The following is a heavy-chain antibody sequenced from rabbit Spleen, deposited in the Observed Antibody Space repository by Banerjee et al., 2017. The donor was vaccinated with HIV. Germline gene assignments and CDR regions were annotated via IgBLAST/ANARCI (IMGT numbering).Heavy chain of an antibody. D-gene: IGHD1-1*01. V-gene: IGHV1S47*01. CDR3: ARDLAAWNSGSYAFNL. CDR1: GFDFSSDA. J-gene: IGHJ4*01. CDR2: IYNGDGST. Sequence: EESGGDLVQPEGSLTLTCKVSGFDFSSDAMCWVRQAPGKGPEFIACIYNGDGSTYYASWVNGRFTVSKTSSTTVTLRMTSLTGADTATYFCARDLAAWNSGSYAFNLGGQGTLVTVS.